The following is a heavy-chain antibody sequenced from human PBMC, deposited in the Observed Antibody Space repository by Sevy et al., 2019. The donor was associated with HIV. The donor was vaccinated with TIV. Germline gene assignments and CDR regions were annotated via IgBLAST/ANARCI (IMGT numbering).Heavy chain of an antibody. CDR1: GSTFTGNY. D-gene: IGHD2-15*01. Sequence: ASVKVSCKASGSTFTGNYIHWVRQAPGQGLEWMGWINPDSGGTNYAQKFQGRVTMTRDTSVSLAYMDLSRLRYDDTAVYYCASRGKLLGMDVWGQGTTVTVSS. V-gene: IGHV1-2*02. CDR2: INPDSGGT. J-gene: IGHJ6*02. CDR3: ASRGKLLGMDV.